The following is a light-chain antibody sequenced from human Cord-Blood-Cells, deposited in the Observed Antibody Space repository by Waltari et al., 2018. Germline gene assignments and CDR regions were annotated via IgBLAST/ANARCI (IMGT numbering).Light chain of an antibody. CDR2: LNSDGSH. CDR1: SGHSRYA. CDR3: QTWGTGIHWV. V-gene: IGLV4-69*01. J-gene: IGLJ3*02. Sequence: QLVLTQSPSASASLGASVKLTCTLSSGHSRYAIAWHHQQPEKGPRYLMKLNSDGSHSKGDGIPDRFSGSSSGAERYLTISSLQSEDEADYYCQTWGTGIHWVFGGGTKLTVL.